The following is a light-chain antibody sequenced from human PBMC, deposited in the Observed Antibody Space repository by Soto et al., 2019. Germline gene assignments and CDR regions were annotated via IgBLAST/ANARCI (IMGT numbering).Light chain of an antibody. CDR1: SGSIASNY. V-gene: IGLV6-57*04. CDR3: QSYDSSNHVV. Sequence: NFMLTQPHSVSESPGKTVTISCTRSSGSIASNYVQWYQQRPGSAPTTVISEDNQRPSGVPDRFSGSIDSSSNSASLTISGLKTEYEADYYGQSYDSSNHVVFGGGTKRTVL. J-gene: IGLJ2*01. CDR2: EDN.